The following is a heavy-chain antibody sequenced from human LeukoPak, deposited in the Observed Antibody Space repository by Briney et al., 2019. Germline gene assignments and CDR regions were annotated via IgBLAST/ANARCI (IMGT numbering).Heavy chain of an antibody. Sequence: WASVKVSCKASGYTFTSYGISWVRQAPGQGLEWMGWISAYNGNTNYAQKLQGRVTMTTDTSTSTAYMELRSLRSDDTAVYYCARERCSSTSRYTGDYYYYYGMDVWGQGTTVTVSS. CDR3: ARERCSSTSRYTGDYYYYYGMDV. CDR1: GYTFTSYG. CDR2: ISAYNGNT. J-gene: IGHJ6*02. V-gene: IGHV1-18*01. D-gene: IGHD2-2*02.